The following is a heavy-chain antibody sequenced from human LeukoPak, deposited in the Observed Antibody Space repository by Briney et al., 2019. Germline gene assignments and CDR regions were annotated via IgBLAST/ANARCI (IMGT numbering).Heavy chain of an antibody. D-gene: IGHD6-19*01. CDR3: ARATGYSSGWYSTALDY. CDR1: GFTFSSYA. J-gene: IGHJ4*02. CDR2: ISYDGSNK. Sequence: PGGSLRLSCAASGFTFSSYAMHWVRQAPGKGLEWVAVISYDGSNKYYADSVKGRFTISRDDSKNTLYLQMNSLRAEDTAVYYCARATGYSSGWYSTALDYWGQGTLVTVSS. V-gene: IGHV3-30-3*01.